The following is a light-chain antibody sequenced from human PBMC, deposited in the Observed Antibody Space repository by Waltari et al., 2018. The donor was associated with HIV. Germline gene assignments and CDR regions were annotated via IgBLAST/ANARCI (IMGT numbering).Light chain of an antibody. CDR1: EGINIY. CDR3: QQLGT. Sequence: DIQLTQSPSYLSASVGDRVTVTCRASEGINIYLAWYQQKPGTAPKLLVYAASTLQNGVPSRFSGRGSGTEFTLTIDSLQPEDFATYYCQQLGTFGPGTTVDIK. CDR2: AAS. J-gene: IGKJ3*01. V-gene: IGKV1-9*01.